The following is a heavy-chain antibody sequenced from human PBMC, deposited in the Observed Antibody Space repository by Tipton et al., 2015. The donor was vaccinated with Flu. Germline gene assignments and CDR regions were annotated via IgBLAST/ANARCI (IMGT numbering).Heavy chain of an antibody. J-gene: IGHJ4*02. V-gene: IGHV4-38-2*02. CDR1: GYSISSGYY. CDR3: ATHDYGDYETDY. CDR2: IYHSGST. Sequence: LRLSCTVSGYSISSGYYWGWIRQPPGKGPEWIGSIYHSGSTYYNPSLKSRVTISVDTSKNQFSLKLSSVTAADTAVYYCATHDYGDYETDYWGKGTLVTVSS. D-gene: IGHD4-17*01.